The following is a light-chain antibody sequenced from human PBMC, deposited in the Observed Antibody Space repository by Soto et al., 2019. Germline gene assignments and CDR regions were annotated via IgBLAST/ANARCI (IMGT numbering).Light chain of an antibody. CDR3: QKCKVAPFT. V-gene: IGKV1-27*01. CDR1: QGIDNY. J-gene: IGKJ4*01. Sequence: DIQMTQSPSSLSASVGDRVTITCRASQGIDNYLAWYQRKPGKAPKLLIYAASTLQSGVPSRFTGSGSGTDFTLTISSLHPEDAATYYCQKCKVAPFTFGGGTKVEIK. CDR2: AAS.